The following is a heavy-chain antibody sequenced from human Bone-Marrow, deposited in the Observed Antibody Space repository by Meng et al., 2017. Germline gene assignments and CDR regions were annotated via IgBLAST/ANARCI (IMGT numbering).Heavy chain of an antibody. CDR1: GGSFSGYY. CDR2: INHSGST. V-gene: IGHV4-34*01. Sequence: QGPQQKWGAGLLKPSETLSLTCAVYGGSFSGYYWSWIRQPPGKGLEWIGEINHSGSTNYNPSLKSRVTISVDTSKNQFSLKLSSVTAADTAVYYCARGTRPLLFQHWGQGTLVTVSS. J-gene: IGHJ1*01. D-gene: IGHD1-1*01. CDR3: ARGTRPLLFQH.